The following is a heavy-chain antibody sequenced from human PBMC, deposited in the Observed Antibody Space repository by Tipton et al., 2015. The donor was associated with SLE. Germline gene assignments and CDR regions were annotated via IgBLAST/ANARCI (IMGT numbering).Heavy chain of an antibody. CDR1: VGSFSGDS. J-gene: IGHJ5*02. CDR2: VGLSGS. V-gene: IGHV4-34*01. Sequence: TLSLTCAVSVGSFSGDSWSWIRQSPGKGLEWIGQVGLSGSSYNPSLTSRVTMSLDRSTRQFFLSLSSVTAADTAIYYCARRGRWAHVKWFDPWGQGTPVTVSS. D-gene: IGHD3-10*01. CDR3: ARRGRWAHVKWFDP.